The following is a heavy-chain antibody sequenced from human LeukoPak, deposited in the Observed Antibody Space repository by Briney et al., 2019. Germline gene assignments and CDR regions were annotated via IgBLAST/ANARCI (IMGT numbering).Heavy chain of an antibody. J-gene: IGHJ4*02. CDR1: GGSISISSYY. CDR2: IYYSGNT. CDR3: ARDWSALPAAKENLFDY. D-gene: IGHD2-2*01. V-gene: IGHV4-39*07. Sequence: SETLSVTCTVSGGSISISSYYWGWIRQPPGKGLEWIGSIYYSGNTYYNPSLKSRVTISVDTSKNQFSLKLSSVTAADTAVYYCARDWSALPAAKENLFDYWGQGTLVTVSS.